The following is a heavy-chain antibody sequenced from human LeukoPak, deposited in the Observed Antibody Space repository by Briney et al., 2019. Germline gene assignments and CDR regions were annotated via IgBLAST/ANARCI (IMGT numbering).Heavy chain of an antibody. CDR2: ISTYNGNT. D-gene: IGHD4-17*01. V-gene: IGHV1-18*01. J-gene: IGHJ3*02. CDR1: VYTFTNHG. Sequence: GASVTVSFKSSVYTFTNHGISWVRQAPGQGLEWMGWISTYNGNTNYAQKLQGRATMTTDTSTSTAYMELRSLRSDDTAVYYCARSGGWAYGDYDGFIAFDIWGQGTMVTVSS. CDR3: ARSGGWAYGDYDGFIAFDI.